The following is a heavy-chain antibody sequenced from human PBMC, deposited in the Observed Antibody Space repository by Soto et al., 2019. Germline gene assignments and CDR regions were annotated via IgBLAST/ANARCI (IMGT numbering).Heavy chain of an antibody. D-gene: IGHD1-1*01. CDR1: GFTFNTYA. V-gene: IGHV3-33*01. J-gene: IGHJ4*02. CDR2: IWYDGGND. Sequence: QVQLVESGGGVVQPGRSLRLSCAASGFTFNTYAMHWVRQAPGKGLEWVAIIWYDGGNDYYADSVKGRFTISRDNSKNQLYLQMNSLRADDTAVYYCARDTGRYFDHWGQGTLVTVSS. CDR3: ARDTGRYFDH.